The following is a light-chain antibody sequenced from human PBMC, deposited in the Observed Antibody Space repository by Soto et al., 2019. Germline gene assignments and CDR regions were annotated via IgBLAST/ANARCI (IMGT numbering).Light chain of an antibody. V-gene: IGKV3-15*01. CDR3: QQRSSWPLT. CDR2: GAS. Sequence: ETVMTQSPATLSVSPGERATLSCRASQSVSSKLAWYQQKPGQAPRLLIYGASTRATGIPARFSGSGSGTQFTLTISSLQSEDFAVYYCQQRSSWPLTFGGGTKVDIK. J-gene: IGKJ4*01. CDR1: QSVSSK.